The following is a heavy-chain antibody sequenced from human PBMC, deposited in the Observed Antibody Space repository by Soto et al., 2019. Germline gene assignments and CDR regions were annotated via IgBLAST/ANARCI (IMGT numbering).Heavy chain of an antibody. V-gene: IGHV3-33*01. CDR2: IWYDGSNK. CDR3: ARDGAGGEDAFDI. Sequence: QVQLVESGGGVVQPGRSLRLSCAASGFTFSSYGMHWVRQAPGKGLEWVAVIWYDGSNKYYADSVKGRFTISRDNSKNTLYLQMNSLRAEDTAVYYCARDGAGGEDAFDIWGQGTMVTVSS. J-gene: IGHJ3*02. CDR1: GFTFSSYG. D-gene: IGHD3-16*01.